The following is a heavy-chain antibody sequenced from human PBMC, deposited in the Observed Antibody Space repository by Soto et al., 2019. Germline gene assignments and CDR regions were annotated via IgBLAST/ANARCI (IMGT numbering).Heavy chain of an antibody. CDR3: AKDRSWQLAYFDY. D-gene: IGHD6-6*01. V-gene: IGHV3-23*01. J-gene: IGHJ4*02. CDR2: IGGSGVDT. CDR1: GFSFYSYA. Sequence: GGSPRLSCVASGFSFYSYAMNWVRQAPGKGLEWVSGIGGSGVDTYYAESVKGRFTISRDNSKNTVYLQIHSLRAEDTAVYYCAKDRSWQLAYFDYWGQGTLVTVSS.